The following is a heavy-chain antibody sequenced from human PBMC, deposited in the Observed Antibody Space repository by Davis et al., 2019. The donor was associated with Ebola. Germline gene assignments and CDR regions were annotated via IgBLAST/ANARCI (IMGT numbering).Heavy chain of an antibody. CDR1: GFTFSSYG. V-gene: IGHV3-33*01. CDR2: IWYDGSNK. CDR3: ARSSIAARPGYYYGMDV. D-gene: IGHD6-6*01. Sequence: GGSLRLSCAASGFTFSSYGMHWVRQAPGKGLEWVAVIWYDGSNKYYADPVKGRFTISRDNSKNTLYLQMNSLRAEDTAVYYCARSSIAARPGYYYGMDVWGQGTTVTVSS. J-gene: IGHJ6*02.